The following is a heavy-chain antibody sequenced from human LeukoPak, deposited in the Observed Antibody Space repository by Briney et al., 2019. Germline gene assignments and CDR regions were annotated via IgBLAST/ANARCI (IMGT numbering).Heavy chain of an antibody. Sequence: SETLSLTCTVSGGSISSSSYYWGWIRQPPGKGLEWIGSIYYSGSTYYNPSLKSRVTISVDTSKNQFSLKLSSVTAADTAVYYCARENKGITMVRGVIIRYFDYWGQGTLVTVSS. CDR2: IYYSGST. J-gene: IGHJ4*02. V-gene: IGHV4-39*07. D-gene: IGHD3-10*01. CDR3: ARENKGITMVRGVIIRYFDY. CDR1: GGSISSSSYY.